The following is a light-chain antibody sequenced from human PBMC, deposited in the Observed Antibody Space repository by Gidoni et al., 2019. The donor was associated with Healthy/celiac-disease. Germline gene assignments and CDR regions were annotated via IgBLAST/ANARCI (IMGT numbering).Light chain of an antibody. Sequence: SAWYQQKPGKAPKLLIYKASSLESGVPSRFSGSGSGTEFTLTISSLQPDDFATYYCQQYNSYWTFGQGTKVEIK. J-gene: IGKJ1*01. CDR3: QQYNSYWT. V-gene: IGKV1-5*03. CDR2: KAS.